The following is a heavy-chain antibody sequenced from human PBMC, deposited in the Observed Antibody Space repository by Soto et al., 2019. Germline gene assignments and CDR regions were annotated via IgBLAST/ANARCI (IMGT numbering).Heavy chain of an antibody. CDR2: INPSGGST. Sequence: ASVKVSFKASGYTFTSYYMHWVRQAPGQGLEWMGIINPSGGSTSYAQKFQGRVTMTRDTSTSTVYMELSSLRSEDTAVYYCARDIGITIFGVVIIPGFDPWGQGTLVTVSS. D-gene: IGHD3-3*01. J-gene: IGHJ5*02. CDR3: ARDIGITIFGVVIIPGFDP. V-gene: IGHV1-46*03. CDR1: GYTFTSYY.